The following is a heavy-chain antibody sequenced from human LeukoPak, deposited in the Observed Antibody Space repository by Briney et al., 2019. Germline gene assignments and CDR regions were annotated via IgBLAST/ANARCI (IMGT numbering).Heavy chain of an antibody. CDR2: INPNSGGT. V-gene: IGHV1-2*02. CDR1: GYTFTGYY. CDR3: AREPRDTAMDYYYYYMDV. Sequence: GSSVKVSCKASGYTFTGYYMHWVRQAPGQGLEWMGWINPNSGGTNYAQKFQGRVTMTRDTSISTAYMELSRLRSDDTAVYYCAREPRDTAMDYYYYYMDVWGKGTTVTVSS. D-gene: IGHD5-18*01. J-gene: IGHJ6*03.